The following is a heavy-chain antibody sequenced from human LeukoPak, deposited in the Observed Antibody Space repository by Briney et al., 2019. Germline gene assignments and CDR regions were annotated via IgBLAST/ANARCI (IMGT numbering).Heavy chain of an antibody. CDR2: ISGCGGNT. CDR3: AKQNSDFWSAYNF. D-gene: IGHD3-3*01. Sequence: GGSLTLPCAASGFTFNSYAMIWARQAPGGGLECVSTISGCGGNTYYADCVKGRLTFYRDNSKNKLYMQMNSLRAEDTAVYYCAKQNSDFWSAYNFWGQGTLVTVSS. V-gene: IGHV3-23*01. CDR1: GFTFNSYA. J-gene: IGHJ4*02.